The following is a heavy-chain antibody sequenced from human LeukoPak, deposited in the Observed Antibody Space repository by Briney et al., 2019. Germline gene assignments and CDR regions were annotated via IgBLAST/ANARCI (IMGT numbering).Heavy chain of an antibody. V-gene: IGHV3-23*01. Sequence: GGSLRLSCAASGFTFRNFAMTWVRQAPGKGLEWVSGISGNTGNTYYADSVKGRFTISRDNSKNTLYLQMNSLRAEDTAVYYCASGGTGGDAFDIWGQGTMVTVSS. CDR3: ASGGTGGDAFDI. J-gene: IGHJ3*02. CDR1: GFTFRNFA. CDR2: ISGNTGNT. D-gene: IGHD2-15*01.